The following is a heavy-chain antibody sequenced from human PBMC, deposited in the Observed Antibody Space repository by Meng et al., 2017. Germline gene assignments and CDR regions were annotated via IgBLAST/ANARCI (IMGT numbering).Heavy chain of an antibody. CDR3: ARGSYSFDS. J-gene: IGHJ4*02. V-gene: IGHV6-1*01. D-gene: IGHD1-26*01. CDR1: GDSVSSNSAA. CDR2: AYYRSKWYH. Sequence: QIQLQQSGPGLVKPSQTLSLICAISGDSVSSNSAAWNWIRQSPSRGLEWLGRAYYRSKWYHDYAESVKSRISIDPDTSKNQFSLQLRSVTPEDSAVYYCARGSYSFDSWGQRTLVTLSS.